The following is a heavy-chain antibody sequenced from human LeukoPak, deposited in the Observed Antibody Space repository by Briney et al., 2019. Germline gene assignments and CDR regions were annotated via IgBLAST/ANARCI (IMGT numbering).Heavy chain of an antibody. CDR3: ARATFWSGGADI. CDR1: GGSISSYY. Sequence: SETLFLTCTVSGGSISSYYWSWIRQPPGKGLEWIGYIYYSGSTNYNPSLKSRVTISVDTSKNQFSLKLSSVTAADTAVYYCARATFWSGGADIWGQGTMVIVSS. D-gene: IGHD3-3*01. CDR2: IYYSGST. V-gene: IGHV4-59*01. J-gene: IGHJ3*02.